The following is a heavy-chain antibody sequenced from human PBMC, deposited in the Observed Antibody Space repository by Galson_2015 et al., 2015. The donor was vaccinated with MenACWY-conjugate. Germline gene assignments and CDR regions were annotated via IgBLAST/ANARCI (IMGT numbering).Heavy chain of an antibody. Sequence: TLSLTCGVVGGSLSYHYWTWIRQSPGKGLEWIGEVSESGSQNYNPSLESRISLSVDSSKRQFSLKLHFVTAADTGIYYCAKRAAIKNVLVTARFRHNYFDPWGQGIQVTISP. CDR1: GGSLSYHY. CDR3: AKRAAIKNVLVTARFRHNYFDP. CDR2: VSESGSQ. V-gene: IGHV4-34*01. D-gene: IGHD2-21*02. J-gene: IGHJ5*02.